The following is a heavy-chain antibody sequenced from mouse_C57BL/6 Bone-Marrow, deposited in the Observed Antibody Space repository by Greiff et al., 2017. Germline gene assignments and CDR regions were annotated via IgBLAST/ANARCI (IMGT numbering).Heavy chain of an antibody. J-gene: IGHJ2*01. V-gene: IGHV1-82*01. CDR3: ARCPVVDAFRFDY. CDR1: GYAFSSSW. CDR2: IYPGDGDT. D-gene: IGHD1-1*01. Sequence: QVQLKQSGPELVKPGASVKISCKASGYAFSSSWMNWVKQRPGKGLEWIGRIYPGDGDTNYNGKFKGKATLTADKSSSTAYMQLSSLTSEDSAVYFCARCPVVDAFRFDYWGQGTTLTVSS.